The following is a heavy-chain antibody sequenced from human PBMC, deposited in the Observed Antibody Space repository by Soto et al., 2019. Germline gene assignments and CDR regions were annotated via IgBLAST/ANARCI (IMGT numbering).Heavy chain of an antibody. J-gene: IGHJ5*02. CDR3: ARDRGPSSGYYPSWFDP. V-gene: IGHV1-69*12. CDR2: IIPIFGTA. Sequence: QVQLVQSGAEVKKPGSSVKVSCKASGGTFSSYAISWVRQAPGQGLEWMGEIIPIFGTANYAQKFPGRVTITADDSTSTAYMELSSLRSEDTAVDYCARDRGPSSGYYPSWFDPWGQGTLVTVSS. D-gene: IGHD3-22*01. CDR1: GGTFSSYA.